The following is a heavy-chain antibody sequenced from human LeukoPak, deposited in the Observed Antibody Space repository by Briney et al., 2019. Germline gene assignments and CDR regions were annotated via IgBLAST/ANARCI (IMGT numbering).Heavy chain of an antibody. CDR3: ARGGQNNDYGDPLFDY. J-gene: IGHJ4*02. D-gene: IGHD4-17*01. CDR1: GGTFSSYA. CDR2: IIPIFGTA. Sequence: SVKVSCKASGGTFSSYAISWVRQAPGQGLEWMGGIIPIFGTANYAQKFQGRVTITADESTSTAYMELSSLRSEDTAVYYCARGGQNNDYGDPLFDYWGQGTLVTVSS. V-gene: IGHV1-69*13.